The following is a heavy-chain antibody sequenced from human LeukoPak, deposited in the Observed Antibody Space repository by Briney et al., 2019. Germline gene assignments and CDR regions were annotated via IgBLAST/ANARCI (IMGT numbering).Heavy chain of an antibody. V-gene: IGHV3-33*01. CDR1: RFTFSSDG. CDR3: AREHFSGSYGGSDY. J-gene: IGHJ4*02. D-gene: IGHD1-26*01. Sequence: GGSLRLSCAASRFTFSSDGMHWVRQAPGKGLEWVAVIWYDGSNKYYADSVKGRFTISRDNSKNTLYLQMNSLRAEDTAVYYCAREHFSGSYGGSDYWGQGTLVTVSS. CDR2: IWYDGSNK.